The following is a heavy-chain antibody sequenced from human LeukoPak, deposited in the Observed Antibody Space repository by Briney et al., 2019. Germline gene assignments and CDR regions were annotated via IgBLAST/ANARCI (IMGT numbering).Heavy chain of an antibody. J-gene: IGHJ4*02. CDR2: IYYSGST. Sequence: SETLSFTCTVSGGSISSSSYYWGWIRQPPGKGLEWIGSIYYSGSTYYNPSLKSRVTISVDTSKNQFSLKLSSVTAADTAVYYCARYCSSTSCYQSRLFDYWGQGTLVTVSS. V-gene: IGHV4-39*07. CDR1: GGSISSSSYY. CDR3: ARYCSSTSCYQSRLFDY. D-gene: IGHD2-2*01.